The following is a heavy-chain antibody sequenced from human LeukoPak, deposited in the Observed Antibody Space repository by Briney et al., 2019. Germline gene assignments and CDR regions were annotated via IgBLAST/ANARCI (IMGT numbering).Heavy chain of an antibody. D-gene: IGHD6-13*01. J-gene: IGHJ4*02. CDR3: ARGSSSWIVY. V-gene: IGHV3-7*01. CDR1: GITLSNYG. Sequence: PGGSLRLSCAVSGITLSNYGMSWVRQAPGKGLEWVANIKQDGSEKYYVDSVKGRFTISRDNAKNSLYLQMNSLRAEDTAVYYCARGSSSWIVYWGQGTLVTVSS. CDR2: IKQDGSEK.